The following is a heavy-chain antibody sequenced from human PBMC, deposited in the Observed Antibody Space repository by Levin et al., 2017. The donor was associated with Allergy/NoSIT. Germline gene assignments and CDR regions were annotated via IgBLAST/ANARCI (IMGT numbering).Heavy chain of an antibody. D-gene: IGHD3-3*01. CDR3: ARDPTQRFFPSYGMDV. V-gene: IGHV3-11*01. J-gene: IGHJ6*02. Sequence: GESLKISCAASGFTFSDYYMSWIRQAPGKGLEWVSYISSSGSTIYYADSVKGRFTISRDNAKNSLYLQMNSLRAEDTAVYYCARDPTQRFFPSYGMDVWGQGTTVTVSS. CDR1: GFTFSDYY. CDR2: ISSSGSTI.